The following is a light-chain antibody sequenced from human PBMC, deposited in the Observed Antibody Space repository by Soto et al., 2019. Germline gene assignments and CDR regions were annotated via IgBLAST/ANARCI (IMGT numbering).Light chain of an antibody. Sequence: EIVMTQSPATLSVSPGERPTLTCRASRSFSSNLAWYRKKPGQAPRLPIYGASTRTTGIPARFSGSGSGTEFTLTISSLQSEDFAVYYCQQYNNWPWTFGQGTKVEIK. J-gene: IGKJ1*01. CDR3: QQYNNWPWT. CDR2: GAS. CDR1: RSFSSN. V-gene: IGKV3-15*01.